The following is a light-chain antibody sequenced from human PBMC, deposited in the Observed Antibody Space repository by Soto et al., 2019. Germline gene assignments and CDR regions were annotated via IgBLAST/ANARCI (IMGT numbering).Light chain of an antibody. CDR3: QQYNDWPRT. Sequence: EIVMTQSPATLSVSPGERATLSCRASQSVGTYLAWYQQKPGQAPRILIYGASTRAAGISPRFRGGGSGTEFTLTISSLQSEDFAVYHCQQYNDWPRTFGQGTKVGIK. CDR2: GAS. J-gene: IGKJ1*01. CDR1: QSVGTY. V-gene: IGKV3-15*01.